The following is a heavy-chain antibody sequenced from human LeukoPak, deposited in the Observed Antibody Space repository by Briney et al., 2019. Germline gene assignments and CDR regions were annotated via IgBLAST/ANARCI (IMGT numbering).Heavy chain of an antibody. J-gene: IGHJ6*02. CDR3: ARGYCSSTSCYDEGFLYYYYGMDV. Sequence: PSETLSLTCAVYGGSFSGYYWSWIRQPLGKGLEWIGEINHSGSTNYNPSLKSRVTISVDTSKNQFSLKLSSVTAADTAVYYCARGYCSSTSCYDEGFLYYYYGMDVWGQGTTVTVSS. CDR2: INHSGST. D-gene: IGHD2-2*01. V-gene: IGHV4-34*01. CDR1: GGSFSGYY.